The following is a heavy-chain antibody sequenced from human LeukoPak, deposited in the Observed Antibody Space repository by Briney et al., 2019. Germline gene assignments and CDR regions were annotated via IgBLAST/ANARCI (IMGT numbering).Heavy chain of an antibody. Sequence: WETLSLTCTVSGGSISSYYWSWIRQPAGKGLEWIGRILTGGNTNYNPSLKSRVTMSGDRSKNQFSLKLSSVTAADTAVYYCARVGDSATYFDYWGQGTLVTVSS. J-gene: IGHJ4*02. D-gene: IGHD2-21*02. CDR2: ILTGGNT. V-gene: IGHV4-4*07. CDR3: ARVGDSATYFDY. CDR1: GGSISSYY.